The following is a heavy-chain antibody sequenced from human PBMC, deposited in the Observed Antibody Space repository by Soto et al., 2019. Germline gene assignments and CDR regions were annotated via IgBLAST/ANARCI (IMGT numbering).Heavy chain of an antibody. CDR2: ISDDGNNK. D-gene: IGHD3-3*01. J-gene: IGHJ1*01. Sequence: QVQLVESGGGVVQPGRSLRLSCAASRFTFSNYAMHWVRQAPGKGLEWVAVISDDGNNKYYADSVKGRFTISRDNSKNTLYLQMNSLRAEDTAVYYWASVWGYDFWSYFQYWGQGTLVTVSS. V-gene: IGHV3-30-3*01. CDR1: RFTFSNYA. CDR3: ASVWGYDFWSYFQY.